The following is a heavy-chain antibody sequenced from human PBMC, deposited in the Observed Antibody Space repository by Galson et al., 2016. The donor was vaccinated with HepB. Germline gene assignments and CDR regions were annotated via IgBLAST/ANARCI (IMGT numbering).Heavy chain of an antibody. J-gene: IGHJ6*02. CDR3: AKGLGFLEWLFFDSYYYYGMDV. D-gene: IGHD3-3*01. V-gene: IGHV3-23*01. CDR1: GFTFSSYA. CDR2: ISGSGGST. Sequence: SLRLSCAASGFTFSSYAMSWVRQAPGKGLEWVSAISGSGGSTYYADSVKGRFTISRDNSKNTLYLQMNSLRAEDTAVYYCAKGLGFLEWLFFDSYYYYGMDVWGQGTTVTVSS.